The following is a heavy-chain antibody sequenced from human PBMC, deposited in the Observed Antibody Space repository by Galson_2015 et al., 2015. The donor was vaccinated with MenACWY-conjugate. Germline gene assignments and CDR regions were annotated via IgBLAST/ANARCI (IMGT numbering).Heavy chain of an antibody. Sequence: SLRRACEASGLTFSTYAMTWVRHAPGKGLVCVSGVSGSGSATYYPYSGKGRFPIPRDNSKNTLYLQMNSLRGEDTAVYYCAKVLIFWPYGAFDMWGQGTMVTVSS. D-gene: IGHD3/OR15-3a*01. CDR3: AKVLIFWPYGAFDM. J-gene: IGHJ3*02. V-gene: IGHV3-23*01. CDR1: GLTFSTYA. CDR2: VSGSGSAT.